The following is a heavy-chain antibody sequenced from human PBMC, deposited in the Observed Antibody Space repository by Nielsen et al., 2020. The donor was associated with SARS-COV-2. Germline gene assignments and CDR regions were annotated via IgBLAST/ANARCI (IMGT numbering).Heavy chain of an antibody. D-gene: IGHD5-24*01. Sequence: GGSLRLSCAASGFTFSSYGMHRVRQAPGKGLEWVALISNDESKIYYSDSVKGRFTISRDNSNKSLYLQMNSLRPEDTAVYYCTSEMATWGQGTPVTVSS. J-gene: IGHJ4*02. CDR2: ISNDESKI. V-gene: IGHV3-30*03. CDR1: GFTFSSYG. CDR3: TSEMAT.